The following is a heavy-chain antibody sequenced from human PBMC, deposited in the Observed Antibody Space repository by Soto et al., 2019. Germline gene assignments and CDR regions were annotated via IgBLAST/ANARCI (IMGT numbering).Heavy chain of an antibody. CDR3: AREGDSSGYLNWFDP. J-gene: IGHJ5*02. CDR2: IIPIFGTA. V-gene: IGHV1-69*06. Sequence: ASVRVSCKASGGTFSSYAISWVRQAPGQGLEWMGGIIPIFGTANYAQKFQGRVTITADKSTSTAYMELSSLRSEDTAVYYCAREGDSSGYLNWFDPWGQGTLVTVSS. CDR1: GGTFSSYA. D-gene: IGHD3-22*01.